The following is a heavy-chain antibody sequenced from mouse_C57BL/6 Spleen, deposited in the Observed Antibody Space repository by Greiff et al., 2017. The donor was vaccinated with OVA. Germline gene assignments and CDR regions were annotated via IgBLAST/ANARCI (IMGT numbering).Heavy chain of an antibody. Sequence: VQLQQSGAELVRPGASVKLSCTASGFNIKDYYMHWVKQRPEQGLEWIGRIDPEDGDTEYAPKFQGKATMTADTSSNTAYLQLSSLTSEDTAVYYGTLIATVVEDWYFDVWGTGTTVTVSS. J-gene: IGHJ1*03. CDR3: TLIATVVEDWYFDV. CDR2: IDPEDGDT. V-gene: IGHV14-1*01. D-gene: IGHD1-1*01. CDR1: GFNIKDYY.